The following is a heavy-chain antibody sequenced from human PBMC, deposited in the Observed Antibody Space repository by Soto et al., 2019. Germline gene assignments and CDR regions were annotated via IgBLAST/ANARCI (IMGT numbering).Heavy chain of an antibody. CDR1: GFTFSSYS. J-gene: IGHJ3*02. CDR3: AKCIQVTCNYDAFHI. V-gene: IGHV3-23*01. D-gene: IGHD4-4*01. CDR2: ITASGGTT. Sequence: EVKLLESGGGLVQPGGSLRLSCAASGFTFSSYSMSWVRQAPGKGLEWVSHITASGGTTYYADSVKGRFTISRDISRNTLYLQMNSLRAEDTALYYCAKCIQVTCNYDAFHIWCQVTMVTVSS.